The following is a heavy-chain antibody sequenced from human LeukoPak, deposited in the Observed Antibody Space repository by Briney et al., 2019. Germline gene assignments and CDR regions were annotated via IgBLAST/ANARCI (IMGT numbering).Heavy chain of an antibody. D-gene: IGHD3-10*01. J-gene: IGHJ4*02. CDR3: ARAADYYGSGSYYNVPPYYFDY. Sequence: ASVKVSCKASGGTFSSYAISWVQQAPGQGLEWMGGIIPIFGTANYAQKFQGRVTITADKSTSTAYMELSSLRSEDTAVYYCARAADYYGSGSYYNVPPYYFDYWGQGTLVTVSS. CDR2: IIPIFGTA. CDR1: GGTFSSYA. V-gene: IGHV1-69*06.